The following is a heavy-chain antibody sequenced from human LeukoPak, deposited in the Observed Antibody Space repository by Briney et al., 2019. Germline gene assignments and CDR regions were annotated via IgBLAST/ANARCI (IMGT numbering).Heavy chain of an antibody. J-gene: IGHJ4*02. CDR1: GGTSSSYT. CDR3: ARDGWGLSDGYNSDY. Sequence: SVKGSCKASGGTSSSYTTSSVRHAPGQGLEWMGRIIPILGIANYAQKFQGRVTITADKSTSTAYMELSSLRSEDTAVYYCARDGWGLSDGYNSDYWGQGTLVTVSS. D-gene: IGHD5-24*01. V-gene: IGHV1-69*04. CDR2: IIPILGIA.